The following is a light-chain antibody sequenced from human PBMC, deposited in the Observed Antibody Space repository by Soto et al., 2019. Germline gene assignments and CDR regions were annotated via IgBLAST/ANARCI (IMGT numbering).Light chain of an antibody. CDR3: QSYDSSLSAHYV. V-gene: IGLV1-40*01. CDR1: SSNIGAGYD. Sequence: LTQPPSVSGAPGQGVTISCTGSSSNIGAGYDVQWYQQLPGTAPKLLIYGNTNRPSGVPDRFSGSKSGTSASLAITGLQAEDEADYYCQSYDSSLSAHYVFGTGTKLTVL. CDR2: GNT. J-gene: IGLJ1*01.